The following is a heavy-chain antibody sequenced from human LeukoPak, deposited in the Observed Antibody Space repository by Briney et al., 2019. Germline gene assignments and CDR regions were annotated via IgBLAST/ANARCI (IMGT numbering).Heavy chain of an antibody. D-gene: IGHD3-22*01. CDR3: ARVGGTYYDSSGYLDY. J-gene: IGHJ4*02. CDR2: IYYSGST. V-gene: IGHV4-39*07. Sequence: PSETLSLTCTVAGGSISSSSYYWGCIRQPPGKGLEWIGSIYYSGSTYYNPSLKSRVTIPVDTSKNQFSLKLSSVTAADTAVYYCARVGGTYYDSSGYLDYWGQGTLVTVSS. CDR1: GGSISSSSYY.